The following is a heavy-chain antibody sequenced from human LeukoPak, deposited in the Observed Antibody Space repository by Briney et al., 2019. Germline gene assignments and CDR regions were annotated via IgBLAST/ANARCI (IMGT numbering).Heavy chain of an antibody. V-gene: IGHV1-8*01. D-gene: IGHD6-13*01. CDR2: MNPNSGNT. Sequence: ASVKVSCKASGYTFTSYDINWVRQATGQGLEWMGWMNPNSGNTGYAQKFQGRVTMTRNTSISTAYMELSSLRSEDTAVYYCVQMLSYSSSWFQWGQGTLVTVSS. J-gene: IGHJ4*02. CDR1: GYTFTSYD. CDR3: VQMLSYSSSWFQ.